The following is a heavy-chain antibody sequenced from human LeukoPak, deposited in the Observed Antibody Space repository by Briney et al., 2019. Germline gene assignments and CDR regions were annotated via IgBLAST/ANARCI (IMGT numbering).Heavy chain of an antibody. Sequence: PGGSLRLSCAASGFTFSSYAMSWVRQAPGKGLEWVSAISGSGGSTYYADSVKGRFTISRDNSKNTLYLQMNSLRAEDTAVYYCAKDTDYYGSGSYSAPWGQGTLVTVSS. CDR1: GFTFSSYA. V-gene: IGHV3-23*01. CDR3: AKDTDYYGSGSYSAP. D-gene: IGHD3-10*01. J-gene: IGHJ5*02. CDR2: ISGSGGST.